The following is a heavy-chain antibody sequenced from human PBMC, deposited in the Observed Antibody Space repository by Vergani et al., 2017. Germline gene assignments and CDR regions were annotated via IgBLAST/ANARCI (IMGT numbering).Heavy chain of an antibody. CDR1: GYTFSNYY. CDR2: ITPSGDHK. J-gene: IGHJ4*02. D-gene: IGHD3-9*01. Sequence: QVQGVQSGAEVKKSGASVKVSCKTSGYTFSNYYMHWVRQAPGQGLEWMGIITPSGDHKNYPQKFQGRVTMTRDTSKSTVYMEVSSLRSEDTAIYYCARGDYGILTGYRYWGQGTLVTVSA. V-gene: IGHV1-46*03. CDR3: ARGDYGILTGYRY.